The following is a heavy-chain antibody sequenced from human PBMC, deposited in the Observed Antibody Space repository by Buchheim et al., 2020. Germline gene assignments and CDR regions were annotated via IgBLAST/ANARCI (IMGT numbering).Heavy chain of an antibody. CDR3: ARIENSGSVGWFDP. V-gene: IGHV3-7*01. D-gene: IGHD3-22*01. CDR2: IDQNGRER. CDR1: GFIFNSFW. Sequence: EVQLVESGGVLVRPGGSLRLSCAASGFIFNSFWMTWVRQAPGKGLEWVASIDQNGRERYYVGSVKGRFTISRDNTDNSMFLQMNSLRAEDTAIYYCARIENSGSVGWFDPWGQGTL. J-gene: IGHJ5*02.